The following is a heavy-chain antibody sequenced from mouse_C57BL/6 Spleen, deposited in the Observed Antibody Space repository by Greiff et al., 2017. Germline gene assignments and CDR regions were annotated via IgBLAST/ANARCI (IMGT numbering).Heavy chain of an antibody. J-gene: IGHJ4*01. CDR2: INPYNGDT. CDR1: GYSFTGYF. D-gene: IGHD2-12*01. V-gene: IGHV1-20*01. CDR3: ARSGRYDGPYAMDY. Sequence: EVQLQQSGPELVKPGDSVKISCKASGYSFTGYFMNWVMQSHGKSLEWIGRINPYNGDTFYNQKFKGKATLTVDKSSSTAHMELRSLTSEDSAVYHCARSGRYDGPYAMDYWGQGTSVTVSS.